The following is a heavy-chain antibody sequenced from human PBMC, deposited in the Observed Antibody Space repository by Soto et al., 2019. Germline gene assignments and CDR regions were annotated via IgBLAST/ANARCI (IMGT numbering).Heavy chain of an antibody. D-gene: IGHD2-2*01. J-gene: IGHJ4*02. CDR3: AREPDGGYLDY. Sequence: QVLLQESGPGLVKPSETLSLTCTVSGVSISDSYWAWIRQSAGKGLEWIGRVFTSGSTTYNPSLKSRVTMSVDASKRQFFLRLNSLTAADTAVYYCAREPDGGYLDYWGQGALVAVSS. CDR1: GVSISDSY. V-gene: IGHV4-4*07. CDR2: VFTSGST.